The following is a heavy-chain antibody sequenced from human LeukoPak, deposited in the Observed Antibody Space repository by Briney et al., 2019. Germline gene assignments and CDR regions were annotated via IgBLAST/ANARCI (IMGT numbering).Heavy chain of an antibody. CDR2: ISYDGSNK. J-gene: IGHJ4*02. CDR1: GFTFSSYG. D-gene: IGHD1-26*01. CDR3: AREKWELADY. V-gene: IGHV3-33*05. Sequence: GRSLRLSCAASGFTFSSYGMHWVRQAPGKGLEWVAVISYDGSNKYYADSVKGRFTISRDNSKNTLYLQMNSLRAEDTAVYYCAREKWELADYWGQGTLVTVSS.